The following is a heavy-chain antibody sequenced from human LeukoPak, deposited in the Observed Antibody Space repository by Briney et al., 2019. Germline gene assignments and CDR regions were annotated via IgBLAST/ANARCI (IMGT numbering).Heavy chain of an antibody. Sequence: GGSLRLSCAASGFTFYAMSWVRQAPGKGLEWVSAFSGSGGSTYYADSVKGRFTISRDISKNTLYLQMNSLRVEDTAVYYCAKDRGIQLWPMGFDYWGQGTLVTVSS. J-gene: IGHJ4*02. CDR1: GFTFYA. D-gene: IGHD5-18*01. CDR2: FSGSGGST. V-gene: IGHV3-23*01. CDR3: AKDRGIQLWPMGFDY.